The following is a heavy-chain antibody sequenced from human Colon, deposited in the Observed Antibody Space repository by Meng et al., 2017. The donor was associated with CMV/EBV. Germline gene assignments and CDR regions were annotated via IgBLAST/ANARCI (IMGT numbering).Heavy chain of an antibody. V-gene: IGHV3-21*01. CDR2: INYRGSDI. Sequence: GESLKISCAASGFSFSSYTMNWVRQAPGKGLEWVSSINYRGSDIYYADSVKVRFTISRDNAKTSLYLQMNSLRAEDTSVYYCARALKPLGTRPGLDVWGQGTTVTVSS. CDR1: GFSFSSYT. CDR3: ARALKPLGTRPGLDV. D-gene: IGHD1-1*01. J-gene: IGHJ6*02.